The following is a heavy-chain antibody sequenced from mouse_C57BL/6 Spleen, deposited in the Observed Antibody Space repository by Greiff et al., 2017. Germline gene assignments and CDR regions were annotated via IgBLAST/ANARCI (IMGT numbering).Heavy chain of an antibody. Sequence: QVQLQQPGAELVMPGASVKLSCKASGYTFTSYWMHWVKQRPGQGLEWIGEIDPSDSYTNYNQKFKGKSTLTVDKSASTAYMQLSSRTSEDSAVYYCAICYGNLTWFAYWGQGTLVTVSA. D-gene: IGHD2-1*01. CDR1: GYTFTSYW. J-gene: IGHJ3*01. CDR3: AICYGNLTWFAY. CDR2: IDPSDSYT. V-gene: IGHV1-69*01.